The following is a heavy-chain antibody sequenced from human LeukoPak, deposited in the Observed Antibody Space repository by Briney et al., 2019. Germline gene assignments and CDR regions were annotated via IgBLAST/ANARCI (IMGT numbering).Heavy chain of an antibody. D-gene: IGHD1-14*01. CDR3: AGGTFDGPLYGTYWYFHV. CDR1: GGSIKNNY. Sequence: PSETLSLTCTVSGGSIKNNYWSWIRQPPGKALEWIGYVYSNGNTNYNPSLKSRVTMSIETFKNQFSLKVPSVTAADTAVYYCAGGTFDGPLYGTYWYFHVWGRGTLVTVSS. CDR2: VYSNGNT. V-gene: IGHV4-59*01. J-gene: IGHJ2*01.